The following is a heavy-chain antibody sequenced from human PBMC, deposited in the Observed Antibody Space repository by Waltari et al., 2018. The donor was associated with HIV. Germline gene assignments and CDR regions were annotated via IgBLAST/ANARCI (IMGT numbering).Heavy chain of an antibody. D-gene: IGHD3-10*01. V-gene: IGHV3-74*01. CDR2: LNPDGSHT. J-gene: IGHJ4*02. CDR1: GFTFSRYW. CDR3: VRGPNAWVGVDY. Sequence: EVQLVESGGGLVQPGGSLRLSCAASGFTFSRYWMHWVRQTPGKGLGGVARLNPDGSHTGYADSVRGRFTISRDNAKSTLYLQMNSLKVEDMAVYYCVRGPNAWVGVDYWGPGTLVTVSS.